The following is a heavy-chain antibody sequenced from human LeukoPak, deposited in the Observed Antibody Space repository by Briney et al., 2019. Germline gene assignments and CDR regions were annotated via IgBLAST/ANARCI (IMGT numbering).Heavy chain of an antibody. V-gene: IGHV3-30-3*01. CDR1: GFTFSSYA. J-gene: IGHJ6*02. CDR3: AREAIRPYYYYGMDV. Sequence: GGSLRLSCAASGFTFSSYAMHWVRQAPGKGLEWVAVISYDGSNKYYADSVKGRFTISRDNSKNTLYLQMNSLRAEDTAVYYWAREAIRPYYYYGMDVWGQGTTVTVSS. D-gene: IGHD3-9*01. CDR2: ISYDGSNK.